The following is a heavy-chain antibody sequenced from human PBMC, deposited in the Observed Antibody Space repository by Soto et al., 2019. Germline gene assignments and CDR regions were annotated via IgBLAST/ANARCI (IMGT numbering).Heavy chain of an antibody. CDR3: AKGRSAGVRQGDV. Sequence: EVQLLESGGGLVQPGGSLRLSCAASGFTFSSYAMSWVRQAPGKGLEWVSAISGSGGSTYYADSVKGRFTISRDNSKNTVYLQMNSLRAEDTAVYYCAKGRSAGVRQGDVWGQGPTVTVSS. CDR1: GFTFSSYA. D-gene: IGHD1-1*01. V-gene: IGHV3-23*01. J-gene: IGHJ6*02. CDR2: ISGSGGST.